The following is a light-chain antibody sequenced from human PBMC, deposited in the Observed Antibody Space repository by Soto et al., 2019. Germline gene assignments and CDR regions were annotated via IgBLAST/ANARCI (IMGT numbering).Light chain of an antibody. J-gene: IGKJ3*01. CDR2: GAS. Sequence: EIVLTQSPGTPSLSPGDSATLSCKASERVYINSFAWYYQKPGQPPRLLIYGASIRATGIPDRVSGSGSGTDFVLSINRLEVEDSGMYYCQQYGASPFTFGPGNRGHI. V-gene: IGKV3-20*01. CDR1: ERVYINS. CDR3: QQYGASPFT.